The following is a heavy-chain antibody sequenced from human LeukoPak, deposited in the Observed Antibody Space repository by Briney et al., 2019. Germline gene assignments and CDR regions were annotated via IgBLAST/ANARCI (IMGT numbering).Heavy chain of an antibody. D-gene: IGHD6-13*01. V-gene: IGHV3-7*01. CDR2: IEQDGSEK. J-gene: IGHJ2*01. CDR1: GFTFSSYW. CDR3: AREGSNWYWYFDL. Sequence: TGGSLRLSCAASGFTFSSYWMSWVRQAPGKGLEWVANIEQDGSEKYYVDSVKGRFTISRDNAKSSLYLQMNSLRAEDTAVYFCAREGSNWYWYFDLWGRGTLVTVSS.